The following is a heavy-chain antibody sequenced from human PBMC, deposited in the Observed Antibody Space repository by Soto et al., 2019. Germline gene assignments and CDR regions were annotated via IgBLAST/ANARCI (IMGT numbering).Heavy chain of an antibody. CDR1: GFTFNSYV. V-gene: IGHV3-23*01. CDR2: VSVSGNYT. Sequence: GGSLRLPCAASGFTFNSYVMTWVRQAPGKGLEWLSSVSVSGNYTYYADSVKGRFIISRDNSKNMLYLQMNSLRADDTALYFCANLQTASSGIDFWGQGTPVTVSS. D-gene: IGHD3-10*01. J-gene: IGHJ4*02. CDR3: ANLQTASSGIDF.